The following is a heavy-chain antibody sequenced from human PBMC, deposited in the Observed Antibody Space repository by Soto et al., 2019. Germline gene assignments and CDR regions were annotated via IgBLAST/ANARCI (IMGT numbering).Heavy chain of an antibody. D-gene: IGHD3-16*01. CDR3: ARDRALGQGAHYYYYGMDV. Sequence: QVQLVDSGGGVVQPGRSLRLSCAASGFTFNNYGMHWVRQAPGKGLEWVAVIWYDGNNKYYADSVKGRFTISRDNSKNTLYLQMNSLRAEDTAVYYCARDRALGQGAHYYYYGMDVWGQGTTVTVSS. J-gene: IGHJ6*02. CDR2: IWYDGNNK. CDR1: GFTFNNYG. V-gene: IGHV3-33*01.